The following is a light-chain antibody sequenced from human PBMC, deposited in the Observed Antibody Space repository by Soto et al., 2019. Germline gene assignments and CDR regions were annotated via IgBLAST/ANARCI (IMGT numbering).Light chain of an antibody. Sequence: DIVSTQSPGTLSLSPGERATLSCRASQSLGTDYLAWYQQKPGQAPRLLIYDASRRATGIPVRFSGSGSGADFTLTISTLEPEDFAVYYCHQYAYSPPHSFXQGTKVDIK. V-gene: IGKV3-20*01. CDR3: HQYAYSPPHS. J-gene: IGKJ2*03. CDR2: DAS. CDR1: QSLGTDY.